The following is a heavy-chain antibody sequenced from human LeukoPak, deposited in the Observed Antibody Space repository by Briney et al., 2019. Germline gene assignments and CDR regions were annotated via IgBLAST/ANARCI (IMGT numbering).Heavy chain of an antibody. CDR1: GGSISNYY. V-gene: IGHV4-59*01. D-gene: IGHD3/OR15-3a*01. Sequence: SETLSLTCTVSGGSISNYYWSWIRQPPGKGLEWIGYIYYTGSTNYNPSLKSRVTISVDTSKNQFSLKLSSVTAADTAVYYCARGDWYYYYYYMDVWGKGTTVTISS. J-gene: IGHJ6*03. CDR2: IYYTGST. CDR3: ARGDWYYYYYYMDV.